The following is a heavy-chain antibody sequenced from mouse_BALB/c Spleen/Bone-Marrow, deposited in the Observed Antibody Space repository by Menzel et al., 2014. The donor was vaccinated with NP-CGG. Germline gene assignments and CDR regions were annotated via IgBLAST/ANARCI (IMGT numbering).Heavy chain of an antibody. V-gene: IGHV1S135*01. CDR3: ARAGYGNYEAWFAY. J-gene: IGHJ3*01. Sequence: HGKNLEWIGLINPYNGGTSYNQKFKGKATLTVDKSSSTAFMHLSSLTSEDSAVYYCARAGYGNYEAWFAYWGQGTLVTVSA. D-gene: IGHD2-10*02. CDR2: INPYNGGT.